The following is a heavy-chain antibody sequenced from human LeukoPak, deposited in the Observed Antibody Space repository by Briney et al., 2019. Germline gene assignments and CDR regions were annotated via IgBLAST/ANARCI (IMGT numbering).Heavy chain of an antibody. Sequence: PGGSLRLSCAASGFTFSSYGMNWVRQAPGKGLEWVSAISGSGGSTYYADSVKGRFTISRDNSKNTLYLQMNSLRAEDTAVYYCARVRRSGRYDSSGSWSSYYYYYMDVWGKGTTVTISS. V-gene: IGHV3-23*01. J-gene: IGHJ6*03. CDR1: GFTFSSYG. D-gene: IGHD3-22*01. CDR3: ARVRRSGRYDSSGSWSSYYYYYMDV. CDR2: ISGSGGST.